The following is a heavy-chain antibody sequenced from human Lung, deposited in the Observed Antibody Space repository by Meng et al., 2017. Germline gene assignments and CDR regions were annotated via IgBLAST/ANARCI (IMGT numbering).Heavy chain of an antibody. D-gene: IGHD6-13*01. CDR1: GYTFTNYA. CDR3: ARSKSIAAAGGY. J-gene: IGHJ4*02. V-gene: IGHV1-3*01. CDR2: INAGNGNT. Sequence: QVQLVQSGAEVKKSGASVKVFCKASGYTFTNYAMHWVRQAPGQRLEWMGWINAGNGNTKYSQKFQGRVTITRDTSASTAYMELSSLRSEGTAVYYCARSKSIAAAGGYWGQGTLVTVSS.